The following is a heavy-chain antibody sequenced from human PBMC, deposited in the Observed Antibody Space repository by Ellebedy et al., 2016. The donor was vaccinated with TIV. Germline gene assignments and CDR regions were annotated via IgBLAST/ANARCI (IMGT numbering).Heavy chain of an antibody. CDR2: IKEDGSEK. CDR1: GFIFSSYW. CDR3: ARELPLRYFDWLSTWFDP. D-gene: IGHD3-9*01. J-gene: IGHJ5*02. Sequence: GESLKISCEASGFIFSSYWMNWVRQAPGKGLEWVANIKEDGSEKYYVDSVKGRFTISRDNAKNSLYLQMNSLRVEDTAVYYCARELPLRYFDWLSTWFDPWGQGTLVTVSS. V-gene: IGHV3-7*01.